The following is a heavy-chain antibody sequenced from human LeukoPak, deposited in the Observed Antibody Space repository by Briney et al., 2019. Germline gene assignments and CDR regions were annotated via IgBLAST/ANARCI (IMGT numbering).Heavy chain of an antibody. CDR2: IYPGDSDT. CDR1: GYSFTSYW. J-gene: IGHJ4*02. V-gene: IGHV5-51*01. CDR3: ARRRRERWLQFTNYFDY. Sequence: GESLKISSKGSGYSFTSYWIGWVRQMPGKGLEWMGIIYPGDSDTRYSPSFQGQVTISADTSISTAYLQWSSLKASDTAMYYCARRRRERWLQFTNYFDYWGQGTLVTVSS. D-gene: IGHD5-24*01.